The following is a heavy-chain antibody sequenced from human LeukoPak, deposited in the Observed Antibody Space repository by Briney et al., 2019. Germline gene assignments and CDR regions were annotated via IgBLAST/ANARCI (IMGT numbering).Heavy chain of an antibody. CDR1: GYTLTELS. Sequence: ASVKVSCKVSGYTLTELSMHWVRQAPGKGLEWMGGFDPEDGETIYAQKFQGRVTMTEDTSTDTACMELSSLRSEDTAVYYCATAGYSSSWEFDYWGQGTLVTVSS. J-gene: IGHJ4*02. D-gene: IGHD6-13*01. CDR2: FDPEDGET. V-gene: IGHV1-24*01. CDR3: ATAGYSSSWEFDY.